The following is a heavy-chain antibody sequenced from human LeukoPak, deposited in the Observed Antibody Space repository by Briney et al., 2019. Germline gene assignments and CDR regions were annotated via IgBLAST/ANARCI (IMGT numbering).Heavy chain of an antibody. V-gene: IGHV1-2*02. CDR2: TNPNSGGT. CDR1: GYTLTGYY. CDR3: ARSAGSSSVCDY. Sequence: ASVKVSCKASGYTLTGYYMHWVRQAPGQAPEWIGWTNPNSGGTTYSQKFQGRVTMTRDTSISTAYMELSRLTSDDTAVYYCARSAGSSSVCDYWGQGSLVTVSS. J-gene: IGHJ4*02. D-gene: IGHD6-19*01.